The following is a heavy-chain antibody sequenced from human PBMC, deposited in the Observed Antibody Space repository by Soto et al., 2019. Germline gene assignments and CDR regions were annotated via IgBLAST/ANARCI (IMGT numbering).Heavy chain of an antibody. Sequence: SETLSLTCAVYGGSFSGYYLSWIRQPPGKGLEWIGYIYYSGSTNYNPSLKSRVTISVDTSKNQFSLKLSSVTAADTAVYYCARPRGYCSGGSCYPYAFDIWGQGTMVTVSS. J-gene: IGHJ3*02. CDR3: ARPRGYCSGGSCYPYAFDI. CDR1: GGSFSGYY. V-gene: IGHV4-59*08. CDR2: IYYSGST. D-gene: IGHD2-15*01.